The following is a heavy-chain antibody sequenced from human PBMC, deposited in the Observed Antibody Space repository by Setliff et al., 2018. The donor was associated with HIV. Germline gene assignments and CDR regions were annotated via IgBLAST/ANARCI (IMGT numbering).Heavy chain of an antibody. V-gene: IGHV4-61*08. D-gene: IGHD2-8*01. CDR3: ARGLRTSLVFFDS. J-gene: IGHJ4*02. CDR1: AASVGTGAYY. CDR2: LYYSGSI. Sequence: PSETLSLTCNVSAASVGTGAYYWSWIRQSPGKGLEWLGYLYYSGSIDYNPSPKTRVSISIDMSKNQFSLKMSSVTAADTAVYFCARGLRTSLVFFDSWGQGILVTVSS.